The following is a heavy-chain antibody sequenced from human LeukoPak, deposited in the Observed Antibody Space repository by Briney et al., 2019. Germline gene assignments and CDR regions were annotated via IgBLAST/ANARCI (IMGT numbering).Heavy chain of an antibody. Sequence: ASVKVSCKASGGTFSSYAISWVRQAPGQGLEWMGGIIPIFGTANYAQKFQGRVTITADESTSTAYMELSSLRSEDAAVYYCARGAGYDSSGLLDYWGQGTLVTVSS. CDR1: GGTFSSYA. CDR2: IIPIFGTA. J-gene: IGHJ4*02. CDR3: ARGAGYDSSGLLDY. D-gene: IGHD3-22*01. V-gene: IGHV1-69*13.